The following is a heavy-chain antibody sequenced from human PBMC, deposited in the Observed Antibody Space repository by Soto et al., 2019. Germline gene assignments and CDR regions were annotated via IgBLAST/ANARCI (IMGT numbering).Heavy chain of an antibody. J-gene: IGHJ6*02. Sequence: QVQLQESGPGLVKPSETLSLTCTVSGGSISSYYWSWIRQPPGKGLEWIGYIYYSGSTNYNPSLKSRVTISVDTSKNQFSLKLSSVTAADTAVYYCARMDTILYGMDVWGQGTTVTVSS. CDR1: GGSISSYY. CDR2: IYYSGST. CDR3: ARMDTILYGMDV. D-gene: IGHD5-12*01. V-gene: IGHV4-59*01.